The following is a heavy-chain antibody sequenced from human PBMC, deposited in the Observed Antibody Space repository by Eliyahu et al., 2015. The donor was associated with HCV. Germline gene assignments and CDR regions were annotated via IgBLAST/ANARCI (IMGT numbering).Heavy chain of an antibody. D-gene: IGHD3-10*01. J-gene: IGHJ5*02. V-gene: IGHV1-46*01. CDR3: ARDVGRVRGVKVGRDDNWFDP. Sequence: QVQLVQSGAEVKKPGASVKVSCKASGYTFXSYYMHWVRQAPGQGLEWMGIITPSGGSTSYAQKFQGRVTMTRDTSTSTVYMELSSLRSEDTAVYYCARDVGRVRGVKVGRDDNWFDPWGQGTLVTVSS. CDR2: ITPSGGST. CDR1: GYTFXSYY.